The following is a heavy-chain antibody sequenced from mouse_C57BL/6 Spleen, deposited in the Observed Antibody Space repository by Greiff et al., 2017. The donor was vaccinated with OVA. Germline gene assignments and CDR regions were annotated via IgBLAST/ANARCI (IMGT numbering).Heavy chain of an antibody. CDR3: AKEGGYDGYAMDY. V-gene: IGHV2-5*01. D-gene: IGHD2-2*01. Sequence: VQLQQSGPGLVQPSQRLSITCTVSGFSLTSYGVHWVRQSPGKGLEWLGVIWRGGSTDYNAAFMSRLSITKDNSKSQVFFKMNSLQADDTAIYYCAKEGGYDGYAMDYWGQGTSVTVSS. CDR1: GFSLTSYG. J-gene: IGHJ4*01. CDR2: IWRGGST.